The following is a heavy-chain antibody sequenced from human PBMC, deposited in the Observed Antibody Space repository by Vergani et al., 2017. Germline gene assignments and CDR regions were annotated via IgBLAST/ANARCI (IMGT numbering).Heavy chain of an antibody. CDR3: AKANPRNSGYDYLYYYHAMDV. Sequence: QVQLVESGGGVVQPGRSLRLSCAASGFTFNQYGMHWVRQAPGKGLEWVAVTWYDGNNKQYADSVKGRFTISRDNSKSTMYLQMNSLRDEDTAVYYCAKANPRNSGYDYLYYYHAMDVWGQGTTVTVSS. V-gene: IGHV3-33*06. CDR2: TWYDGNNK. J-gene: IGHJ6*02. D-gene: IGHD5-12*01. CDR1: GFTFNQYG.